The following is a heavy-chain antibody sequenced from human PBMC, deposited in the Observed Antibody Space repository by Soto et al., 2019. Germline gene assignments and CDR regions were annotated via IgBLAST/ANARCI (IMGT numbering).Heavy chain of an antibody. J-gene: IGHJ4*02. CDR2: ISYDGSNK. V-gene: IGHV3-30*03. CDR1: GFTSISYC. Sequence: RSLRVSCAASGFTSISYCMHWVRQAPGKGLEWVAVISYDGSNKYYADAVKGRFTISRDNSKNTLYLQMNSLRAEDTAVYYCALTGGSFDCWGQGTLVTVSS. D-gene: IGHD2-15*01. CDR3: ALTGGSFDC.